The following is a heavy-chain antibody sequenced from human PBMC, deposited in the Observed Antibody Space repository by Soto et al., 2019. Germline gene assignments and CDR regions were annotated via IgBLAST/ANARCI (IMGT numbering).Heavy chain of an antibody. D-gene: IGHD3-10*01. CDR1: GGTINNFA. V-gene: IGHV1-69*01. Sequence: QVQLVQSGAEVKKPGSSVKVSCKASGGTINNFAISWVRQAPGQGLEWMGGIIPIFGTADYAQQFQYRITMTADESTSTAYMELSSLRSEDTAVYYSARGVLVRDGFTTYCYYDGMDVWGQGTTVTVSS. CDR2: IIPIFGTA. CDR3: ARGVLVRDGFTTYCYYDGMDV. J-gene: IGHJ6*02.